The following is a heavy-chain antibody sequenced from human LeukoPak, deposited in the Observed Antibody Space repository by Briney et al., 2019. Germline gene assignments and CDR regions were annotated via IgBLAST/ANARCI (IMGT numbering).Heavy chain of an antibody. CDR2: INPSGGST. CDR1: GYTFTSYY. CDR3: ARDLHDSSGYYSPHFDY. D-gene: IGHD3-22*01. V-gene: IGHV1-46*01. Sequence: VTSVKVSCKASGYTFTSYYMHWVRQAPGQGLEWMGIINPSGGSTSYAQKFQGRVTMTRDTSTSTVYMELSSLRSEDTAVYYCARDLHDSSGYYSPHFDYWGQGTLVTVSS. J-gene: IGHJ4*02.